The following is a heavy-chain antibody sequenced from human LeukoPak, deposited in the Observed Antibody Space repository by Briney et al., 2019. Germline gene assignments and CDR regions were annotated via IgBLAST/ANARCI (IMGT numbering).Heavy chain of an antibody. J-gene: IGHJ5*01. Sequence: PGGSLRLSCAASGFTFSSYAMSWVRQAPGKGLEWVSTIDAGGGNTYFADSVKGRFTISRDNPKETLYLQMNSLRVEDTAVYFCAKGTTDLESWGQGTLVTVSS. V-gene: IGHV3-23*01. D-gene: IGHD1-1*01. CDR2: IDAGGGNT. CDR3: AKGTTDLES. CDR1: GFTFSSYA.